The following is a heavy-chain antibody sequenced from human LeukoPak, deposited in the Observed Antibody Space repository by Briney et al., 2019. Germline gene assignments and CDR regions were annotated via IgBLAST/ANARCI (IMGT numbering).Heavy chain of an antibody. CDR1: GGTFSSYA. Sequence: GSSVKVSCKASGGTFSSYAISWVRQAPGQGLEWMGRIIPILGIANYAQKFQGRVTITADKSTSTAYMELSRLRSDDTAVYYCARDRKGSGWYRGLYYYGMDVWGQGTTVTVSS. J-gene: IGHJ6*02. V-gene: IGHV1-69*04. CDR3: ARDRKGSGWYRGLYYYGMDV. CDR2: IIPILGIA. D-gene: IGHD6-19*01.